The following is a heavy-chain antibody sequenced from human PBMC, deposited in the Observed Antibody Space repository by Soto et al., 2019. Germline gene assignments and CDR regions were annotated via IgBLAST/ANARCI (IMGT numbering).Heavy chain of an antibody. Sequence: PGGSLRLSCAASGFTFSSYWMSWVRQAPGKGLEWVANIKQDGSEKYYVDSVKGRFTISRDNAKNSLYLQMNSLRAEDTAVYYCARGGSSGWSPGYFQHWGQGTLVTVSS. D-gene: IGHD6-19*01. J-gene: IGHJ1*01. CDR3: ARGGSSGWSPGYFQH. V-gene: IGHV3-7*01. CDR2: IKQDGSEK. CDR1: GFTFSSYW.